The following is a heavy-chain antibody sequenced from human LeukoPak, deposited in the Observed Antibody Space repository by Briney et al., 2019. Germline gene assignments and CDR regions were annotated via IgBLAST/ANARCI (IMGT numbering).Heavy chain of an antibody. CDR2: IITIFGTA. J-gene: IGHJ6*03. D-gene: IGHD3-22*01. Sequence: ASVKVSCKASGYTFTNYAMNWVRQAPGQGLEWMGGIITIFGTANYAQKFQGRVTITADKSTSTAYMELSSLRSEDTAVYYCARTDSSPPPNYYYYYMDVWGKGTTVTISS. CDR3: ARTDSSPPPNYYYYYMDV. CDR1: GYTFTNYA. V-gene: IGHV1-69*06.